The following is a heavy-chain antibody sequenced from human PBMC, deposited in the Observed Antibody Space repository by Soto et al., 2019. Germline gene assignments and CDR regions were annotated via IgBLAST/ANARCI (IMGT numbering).Heavy chain of an antibody. Sequence: PSETLSLTCTVSGGSISSGDYYWSWIRQPPGKGLEWIGYIYYSGSTYYNPSLKSRVTISVDTSKNQFSLKLSSVTAADTAVYYCARASGGGFGGYYYYYMDVWGKGTTVT. CDR2: IYYSGST. D-gene: IGHD3-10*01. J-gene: IGHJ6*03. CDR1: GGSISSGDYY. V-gene: IGHV4-30-4*01. CDR3: ARASGGGFGGYYYYYMDV.